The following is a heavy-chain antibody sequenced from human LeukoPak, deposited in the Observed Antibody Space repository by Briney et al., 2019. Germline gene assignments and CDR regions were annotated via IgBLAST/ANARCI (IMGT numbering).Heavy chain of an antibody. Sequence: SETLSLTCAVYGGSFSGYYWSWIRQPPGEGLEWIGEIKHSGSTNYHPSLKSRVTVSVDTSKNQFSLKLSSVTAADTAVYYCARLWSHSKTEDYWGQGTVVTVSS. V-gene: IGHV4-34*01. D-gene: IGHD3-16*01. CDR3: ARLWSHSKTEDY. CDR2: IKHSGST. J-gene: IGHJ4*02. CDR1: GGSFSGYY.